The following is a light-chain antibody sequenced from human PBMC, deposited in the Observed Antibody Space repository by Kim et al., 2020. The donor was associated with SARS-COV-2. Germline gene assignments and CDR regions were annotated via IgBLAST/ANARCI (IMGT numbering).Light chain of an antibody. CDR1: NIGSNS. V-gene: IGLV3-21*04. CDR2: YDS. J-gene: IGLJ3*02. CDR3: QVWDSSSDHPV. Sequence: APGKTARITCGGNNIGSNSVHWYQQTPGQAPVLVIYYDSDRPSGIPERFSGSNSGTTATLTISSVEAGDEADYYCQVWDSSSDHPVFGGGTQLTVL.